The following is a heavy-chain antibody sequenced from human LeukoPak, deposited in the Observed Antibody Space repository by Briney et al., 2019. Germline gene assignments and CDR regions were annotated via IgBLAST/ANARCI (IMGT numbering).Heavy chain of an antibody. CDR2: IYYTGST. J-gene: IGHJ6*02. Sequence: PSETLSLTCTVSGGSISTYYWSWIRQPPEKGLEWIAYIYYTGSTDYNPSLKSRVTISVDTSKNQFSLKLTSVTAADTAVYYCARRKVYYGMDVWGQGTTVTVSS. CDR1: GGSISTYY. CDR3: ARRKVYYGMDV. V-gene: IGHV4-59*01.